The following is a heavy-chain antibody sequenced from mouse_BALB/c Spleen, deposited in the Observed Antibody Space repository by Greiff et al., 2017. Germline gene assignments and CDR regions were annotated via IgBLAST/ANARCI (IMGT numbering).Heavy chain of an antibody. Sequence: DVKLQESGPGLVKPSQSLSLTCTVTGYSITSDYAWNWIRQFPGNKLEWMGYISYSGSTSYNPSLKSRISITRDTSKNQFFLQLNSVTTEDTATYYCARRSTVVARDWFAYWGQGTLVTVSA. CDR1: GYSITSDYA. CDR2: ISYSGST. J-gene: IGHJ3*01. D-gene: IGHD1-1*01. V-gene: IGHV3-2*02. CDR3: ARRSTVVARDWFAY.